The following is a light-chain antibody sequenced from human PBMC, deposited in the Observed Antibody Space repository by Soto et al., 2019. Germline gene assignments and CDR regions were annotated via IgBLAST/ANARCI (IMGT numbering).Light chain of an antibody. CDR2: AAS. CDR3: QQSDSYPYT. Sequence: DIQMTQSPSSLSVSVGDRVTITCRASQSITNYLNWYQQKPVKAPKLLVYAASRLQSGVPSRFSGNGSGTDFTLTISSLQPEDFASYYCQQSDSYPYTFGQGTKLEIK. CDR1: QSITNY. J-gene: IGKJ2*01. V-gene: IGKV1-39*01.